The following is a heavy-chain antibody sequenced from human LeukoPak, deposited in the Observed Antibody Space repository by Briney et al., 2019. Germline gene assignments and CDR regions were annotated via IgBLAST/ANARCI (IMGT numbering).Heavy chain of an antibody. J-gene: IGHJ6*02. Sequence: GGSLRFSCAASGFTFSSYAMHWVRQAPGKGLEWVAVISYDGSNKYYADSVKGRFTISRDNSKNTLYLQMNSLRAEDTAVYYCARDPQRGWYSGYYYGMDVWGQGTTVTVSS. V-gene: IGHV3-30-3*01. CDR3: ARDPQRGWYSGYYYGMDV. CDR1: GFTFSSYA. CDR2: ISYDGSNK. D-gene: IGHD6-19*01.